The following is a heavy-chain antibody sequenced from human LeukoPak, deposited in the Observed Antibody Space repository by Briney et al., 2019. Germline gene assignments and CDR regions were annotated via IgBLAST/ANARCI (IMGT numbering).Heavy chain of an antibody. D-gene: IGHD6-6*01. J-gene: IGHJ4*02. V-gene: IGHV1-69*05. Sequence: ASVKVSCKASGGTFSSYAISWVRQAPGQGLGWMGRIIPIFGTANYAQKFQGRVTITTDESTSTAYMELSSLRSEDTAMYYCARRIEYSTLPFDYWGQGTLVTVSS. CDR1: GGTFSSYA. CDR2: IIPIFGTA. CDR3: ARRIEYSTLPFDY.